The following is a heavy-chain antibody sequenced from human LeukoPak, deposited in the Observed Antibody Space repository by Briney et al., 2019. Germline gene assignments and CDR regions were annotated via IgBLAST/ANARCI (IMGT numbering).Heavy chain of an antibody. CDR3: ARRGDYFDY. CDR2: ISGDGSNT. D-gene: IGHD4-17*01. V-gene: IGHV3-74*01. J-gene: IGHJ4*02. Sequence: GGSLRLSCAASGFTFTSYYMHWVRQAPGKGLVWVSRISGDGSNTIYADSVKGRFTISRDNAKNSLCLQMNSLRAEDTAVYYCARRGDYFDYWGQGTLVTVSS. CDR1: GFTFTSYY.